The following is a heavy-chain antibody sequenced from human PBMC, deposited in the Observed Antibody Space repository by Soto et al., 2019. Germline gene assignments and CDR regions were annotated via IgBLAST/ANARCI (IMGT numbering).Heavy chain of an antibody. CDR2: INHSGGT. CDR3: ARGFGAGVWSGYYAGYYYYGMDV. J-gene: IGHJ6*02. CDR1: GGSFSGYY. D-gene: IGHD3-3*01. V-gene: IGHV4-34*01. Sequence: SETLSLTCAVYGGSFSGYYWSWIRQPPGKGLEWIGEINHSGGTNYNPSLKSRVTISVDTSKNQFSLKLSSVTAADTAVYYCARGFGAGVWSGYYAGYYYYGMDVWGQGTTVTVSS.